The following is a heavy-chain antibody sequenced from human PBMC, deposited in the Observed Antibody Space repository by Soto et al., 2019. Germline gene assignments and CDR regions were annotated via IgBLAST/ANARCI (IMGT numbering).Heavy chain of an antibody. V-gene: IGHV3-7*01. Sequence: GGSLRLSCAASGFTFSSYWMSWVRQAPGKGLEWVANIKQDGSEKYYVDSVKGRFTISRDNAKNSLYLQMNSLRAEDTAVYYCARVSRYSSSWYFDYWGQGTLVTVSS. D-gene: IGHD6-13*01. CDR3: ARVSRYSSSWYFDY. CDR1: GFTFSSYW. CDR2: IKQDGSEK. J-gene: IGHJ4*02.